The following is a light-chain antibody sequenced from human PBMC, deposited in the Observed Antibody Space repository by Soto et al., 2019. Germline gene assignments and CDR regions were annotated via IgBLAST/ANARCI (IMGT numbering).Light chain of an antibody. J-gene: IGLJ2*01. V-gene: IGLV2-14*01. CDR1: SSDVGGYNF. CDR3: RSYTNSSTLVG. CDR2: EVS. Sequence: QSALTQPASVSGSPGQLITISCTGTSSDVGGYNFVSWYQHHPGKAPKLIIYEVSNRPSGVSNRFSASKSGNTASLTISGPQAEDEADYYCRSYTNSSTLVGFGGGTKLTVL.